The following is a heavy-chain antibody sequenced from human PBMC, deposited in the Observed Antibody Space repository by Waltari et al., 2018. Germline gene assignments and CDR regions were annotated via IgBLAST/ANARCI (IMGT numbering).Heavy chain of an antibody. CDR3: VKGRAVGYDYDY. D-gene: IGHD5-12*01. CDR2: ISDNGGNT. V-gene: IGHV3-64D*06. Sequence: EVQLVESGGGLVQPGGSLRPSCSASGFPFRSYVMHWVRQAPGKGLEYVSVISDNGGNTYYGDSVKGRFTVSRDNSKNTLYLQMSSMRADDTAVYYCVKGRAVGYDYDYWGQGTLVTVSS. J-gene: IGHJ4*02. CDR1: GFPFRSYV.